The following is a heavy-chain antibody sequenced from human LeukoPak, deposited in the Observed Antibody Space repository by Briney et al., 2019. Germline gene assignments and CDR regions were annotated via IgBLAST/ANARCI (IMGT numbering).Heavy chain of an antibody. V-gene: IGHV4-4*07. CDR2: IHTSGSP. J-gene: IGHJ4*02. CDR3: ARQRLDGDILGFDW. D-gene: IGHD2-21*01. Sequence: PSETLSLTCNVSGASISGHYWSWIRHPAGKSLEWIGRIHTSGSPIYNPSLSSRVTMSVDTFKGQFSLTMNSLTAADTAIYYCARQRLDGDILGFDWWGQGTLVTVSS. CDR1: GASISGHY.